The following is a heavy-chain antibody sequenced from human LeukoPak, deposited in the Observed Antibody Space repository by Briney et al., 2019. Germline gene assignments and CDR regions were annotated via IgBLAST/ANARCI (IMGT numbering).Heavy chain of an antibody. D-gene: IGHD3-10*01. CDR2: MNARATKP. V-gene: IGHV3-23*01. CDR3: AKEAWFGELALDR. CDR1: GFPFSNYA. Sequence: GGSLRLSCAASGFPFSNYAMSWVRQAPGKGLEWISVMNARATKPHYAESVKGRFTISRDNSKNTLYLQMDRLRVEDTAVYYCAKEAWFGELALDRWGQGTLVTVSS. J-gene: IGHJ5*02.